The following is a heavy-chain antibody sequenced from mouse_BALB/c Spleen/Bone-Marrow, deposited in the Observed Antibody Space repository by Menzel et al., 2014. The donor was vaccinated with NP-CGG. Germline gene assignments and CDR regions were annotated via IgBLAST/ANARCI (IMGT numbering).Heavy chain of an antibody. CDR1: GFSLTSYG. CDR3: ARDRDGFYFDY. V-gene: IGHV2-9*02. D-gene: IGHD2-3*01. CDR2: IWAGGST. J-gene: IGHJ2*01. Sequence: QVQLKESGPGLVAPSQRLSIPCTVSGFSLTSYGVHWVRQPPGKGLEWLGVIWAGGSTNYNSALMSRLSISKDNSKSQVFLKMNSLQTDDTAMYYCARDRDGFYFDYWGQGTTLTVSS.